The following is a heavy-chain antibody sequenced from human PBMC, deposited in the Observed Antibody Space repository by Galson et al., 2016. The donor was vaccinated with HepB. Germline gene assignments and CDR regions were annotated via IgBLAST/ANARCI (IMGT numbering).Heavy chain of an antibody. V-gene: IGHV3-30*18. CDR2: ISYDGSDK. Sequence: SLRLSCAASGFTFTNYAMDWVRQAPGKGLEWVAVISYDGSDKYYPDSVKGRFAISRDNSKNTVYLQMNSLRAEDSAVYYCVKGLSQYFDSAGYYFSWGQGTLVTVSS. CDR3: VKGLSQYFDSAGYYFS. CDR1: GFTFTNYA. J-gene: IGHJ5*02. D-gene: IGHD3-22*01.